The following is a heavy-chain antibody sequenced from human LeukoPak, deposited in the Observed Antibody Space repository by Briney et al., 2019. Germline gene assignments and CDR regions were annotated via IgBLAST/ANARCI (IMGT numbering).Heavy chain of an antibody. CDR3: ARKIGSSGAFDI. CDR2: IYHSGST. D-gene: IGHD1-26*01. V-gene: IGHV4-4*02. Sequence: SETLSLTCAVSGGPISSTNWWSWVRQPPGKGLEWIGEIYHSGSTNYNPSLRSRITTSVDKSKDQFSLRLSSVTAADTAVYYCARKIGSSGAFDIWGQGTMVTVSS. J-gene: IGHJ3*02. CDR1: GGPISSTNW.